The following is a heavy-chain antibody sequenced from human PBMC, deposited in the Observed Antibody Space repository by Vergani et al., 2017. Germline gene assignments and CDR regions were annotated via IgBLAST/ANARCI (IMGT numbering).Heavy chain of an antibody. D-gene: IGHD3-22*01. Sequence: QVQLQESGPGLVKSSETLSLTCSVSFDSIRNLYCNWIRQPPGKGLEWIGYIYSTGSTHHNPSLRRRINMSVDTSKNLFSLKLNSVTAADTAMYYCARMGGYDEGDAFRIGYFDSWGPGILVTVSS. CDR2: IYSTGST. J-gene: IGHJ4*02. CDR3: ARMGGYDEGDAFRIGYFDS. CDR1: FDSIRNLY. V-gene: IGHV4-4*09.